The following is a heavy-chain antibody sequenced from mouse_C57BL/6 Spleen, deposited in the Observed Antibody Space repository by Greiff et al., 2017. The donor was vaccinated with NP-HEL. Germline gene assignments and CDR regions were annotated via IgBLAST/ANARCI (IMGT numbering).Heavy chain of an antibody. V-gene: IGHV1-74*01. Sequence: QVQLKQPGAELVKPGASVKVSCKASGYTFTSYWMHWVKQRPGQGLEWIGRIHPSDSDTNYNQKFKGKATLTVDKSSSTAYMQLSSLTSEDSAVYYCAISYSNYDYYAMDYWGQGTSVTVSS. D-gene: IGHD2-5*01. J-gene: IGHJ4*01. CDR1: GYTFTSYW. CDR2: IHPSDSDT. CDR3: AISYSNYDYYAMDY.